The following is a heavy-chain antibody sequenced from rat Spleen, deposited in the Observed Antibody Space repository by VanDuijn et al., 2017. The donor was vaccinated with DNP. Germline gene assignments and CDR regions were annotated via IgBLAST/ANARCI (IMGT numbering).Heavy chain of an antibody. J-gene: IGHJ2*01. V-gene: IGHV5-7*01. D-gene: IGHD1-4*01. CDR2: ISTSGSRT. CDR1: GFTFSDYN. CDR3: ARSRNNPYYFDY. Sequence: EVQLVESGGGLVQPGRSLKLSCAASGFTFSDYNMAWVRQAPKTGLEWVATISTSGSRTYYPDSVKGRFTISRDNAKSTLYLQMNSLRSEDMATYYCARSRNNPYYFDYWGQGVVVTVSS.